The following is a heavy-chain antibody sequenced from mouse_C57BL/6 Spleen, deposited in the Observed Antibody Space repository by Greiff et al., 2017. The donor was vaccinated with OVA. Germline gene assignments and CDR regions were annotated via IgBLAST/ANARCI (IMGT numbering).Heavy chain of an antibody. V-gene: IGHV1-82*01. Sequence: QVQLQQSGPELVKPGASVKISCKASGYAFSSSWMNWVKQRPGKGLEWIGRIYPGDGDTNYNGKFKGKATLTADKSSSTAYMQLSSLTSEDSAVYYGARGEEIYYGKDYAMDYWGQGTSVTVSS. CDR1: GYAFSSSW. CDR2: IYPGDGDT. J-gene: IGHJ4*01. CDR3: ARGEEIYYGKDYAMDY. D-gene: IGHD2-1*01.